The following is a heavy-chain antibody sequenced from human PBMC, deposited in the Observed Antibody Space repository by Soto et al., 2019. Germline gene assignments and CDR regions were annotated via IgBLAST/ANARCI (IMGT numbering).Heavy chain of an antibody. CDR2: IYYSGST. D-gene: IGHD6-6*01. CDR3: ARGPIAARGNWFDP. J-gene: IGHJ5*02. V-gene: IGHV4-59*08. Sequence: SETLSLTCTVSGGSISSYYWSWIRQPPGKGLEWIGYIYYSGSTNYNPSLKSRVTISVDTSKNQFSLKLSSVTAADTAVYYCARGPIAARGNWFDPWGQGTLVTVSS. CDR1: GGSISSYY.